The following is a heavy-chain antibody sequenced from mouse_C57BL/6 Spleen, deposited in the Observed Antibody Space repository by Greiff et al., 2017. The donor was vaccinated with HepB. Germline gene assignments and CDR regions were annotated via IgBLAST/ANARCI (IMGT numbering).Heavy chain of an antibody. V-gene: IGHV1-5*01. Sequence: VHVKQSGTVLARPGASVKMSCKTSGYTFTSYWMHWVKQRPGQGLEWIGAIYPGNSDTSYNQKFKGKAKLTAVTSASTAYMELSSLTNEDSAVYYCTRGPGSSLYYAMDYWGQGTSVTVSS. J-gene: IGHJ4*01. CDR2: IYPGNSDT. CDR3: TRGPGSSLYYAMDY. D-gene: IGHD1-1*01. CDR1: GYTFTSYW.